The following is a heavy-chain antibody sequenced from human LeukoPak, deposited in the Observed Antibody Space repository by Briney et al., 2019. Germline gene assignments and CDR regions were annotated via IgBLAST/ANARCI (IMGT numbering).Heavy chain of an antibody. V-gene: IGHV3-21*01. J-gene: IGHJ4*02. CDR1: GFTFSSYS. Sequence: GGSLRLSCAASGFTFSSYSMNWVRQAPGKGLEWVSSISTSSSYIYYVDSVKGRFTISRDNAKNSLNLQMNSLRAEDTAVYYCARGLSGYSSSLGYWGQGTLVTVSS. D-gene: IGHD6-6*01. CDR3: ARGLSGYSSSLGY. CDR2: ISTSSSYI.